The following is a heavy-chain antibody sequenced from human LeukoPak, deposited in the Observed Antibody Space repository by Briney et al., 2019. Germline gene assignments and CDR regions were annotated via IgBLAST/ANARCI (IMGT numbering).Heavy chain of an antibody. CDR1: GFTFSGSA. J-gene: IGHJ6*03. V-gene: IGHV3-73*01. CDR3: TRSPEHYYYYYYMDV. CDR2: IRSKANSYAT. Sequence: GGPLRLSCAASGFTFSGSAMHWVRQASGKGLKWVGRIRSKANSYATAYAASVKGRFTISRDDSKNTAYLQMNSLKTEDTAVYYCTRSPEHYYYYYYMDVWGKGTTVTVSS.